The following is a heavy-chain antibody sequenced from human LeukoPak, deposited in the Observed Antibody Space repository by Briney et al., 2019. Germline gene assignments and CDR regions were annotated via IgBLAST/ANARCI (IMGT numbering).Heavy chain of an antibody. D-gene: IGHD3-10*01. CDR1: GYTFTAYL. V-gene: IGHV1-2*02. Sequence: ASVKVSCKASGYTFTAYLLHWVRQAPGQGLECAQNFQGRVTMTRDTSINTAYMDLNRLRPDDTAVYYCVRGPTSGTYYNRPYYFDYWGQGTLVTVSS. CDR3: VRGPTSGTYYNRPYYFDY. J-gene: IGHJ4*02.